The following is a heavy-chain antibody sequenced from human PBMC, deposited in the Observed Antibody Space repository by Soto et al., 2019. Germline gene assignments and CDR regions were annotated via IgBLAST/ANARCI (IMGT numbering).Heavy chain of an antibody. D-gene: IGHD5-18*01. V-gene: IGHV1-69*01. CDR3: ARDEVYTAMVTGYYGMDG. CDR2: IIPIFGTA. J-gene: IGHJ6*02. CDR1: VGTFSSYS. Sequence: QVQLVQSWAEVKKPGSSVKVSCKASVGTFSSYSISWLRQAPGQGLEWMGGIIPIFGTANYAQKFQGRVTITADESTSTASMELSSLRSEDTAVHYCARDEVYTAMVTGYYGMDGWCQGPTLTVSS.